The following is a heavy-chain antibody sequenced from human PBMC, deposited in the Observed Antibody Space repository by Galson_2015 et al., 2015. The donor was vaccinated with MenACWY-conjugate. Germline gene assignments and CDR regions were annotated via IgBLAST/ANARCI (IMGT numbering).Heavy chain of an antibody. CDR3: ARYYYGSESYIGVWFDP. V-gene: IGHV4-4*02. CDR2: VDYRGGT. CDR1: GGSITSGNY. Sequence: LSLTCAVSGGSITSGNYWSGVRQSPGKGLEWIGIVDYRGGTNYNPSLRIRFTIQVDKSKNQFSLKVNSVTAADKAVYYCARYYYGSESYIGVWFDPWGQGTLVTVSS. J-gene: IGHJ5*02. D-gene: IGHD3-10*01.